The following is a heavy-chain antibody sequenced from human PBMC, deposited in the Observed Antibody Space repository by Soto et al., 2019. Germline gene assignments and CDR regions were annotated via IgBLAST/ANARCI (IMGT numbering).Heavy chain of an antibody. CDR3: AKYYTGGYDYREYFQP. J-gene: IGHJ1*01. CDR1: GFSFSSYA. D-gene: IGHD3-22*01. CDR2: ISGSGGST. V-gene: IGHV3-23*01. Sequence: GGSLRLSCAASGFSFSSYAMSWVRQAPGKGLEWVSAISGSGGSTYYADYVKGRFTISRDHSKNTLYLPMNSLRAEDTAVYCCAKYYTGGYDYREYFQPWGPGSLVTVSS.